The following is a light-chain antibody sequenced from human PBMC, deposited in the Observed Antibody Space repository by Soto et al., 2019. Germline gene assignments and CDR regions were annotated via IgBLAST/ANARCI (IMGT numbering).Light chain of an antibody. V-gene: IGLV2-23*02. J-gene: IGLJ3*02. CDR2: EVN. CDR1: SSDVGSYNL. Sequence: QSVLTQPASVSGSPGQSITISCTGTSSDVGSYNLVSWYQQLPGKAPKLIIYEVNERPSGISNRFSGSKSGNTASLTISGLQAEDEADYNCCSYAGSSILVFGGGTKLTVL. CDR3: CSYAGSSILV.